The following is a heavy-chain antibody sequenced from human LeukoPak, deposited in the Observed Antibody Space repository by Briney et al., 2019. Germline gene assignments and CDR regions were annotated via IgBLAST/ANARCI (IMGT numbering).Heavy chain of an antibody. CDR3: ARAQMDTTPSFSLTSFGYYFDY. D-gene: IGHD3-16*01. V-gene: IGHV4-59*01. J-gene: IGHJ4*02. CDR1: GGSISSYY. Sequence: PSETLSLTCTVSGGSISSYYWSWIRQPPGKGLEWIGYIYYSGSTNYNPSPKSRVTISVDTSKNQFSLKLSSVTAADTAVYYCARAQMDTTPSFSLTSFGYYFDYWGQGTLVTVSS. CDR2: IYYSGST.